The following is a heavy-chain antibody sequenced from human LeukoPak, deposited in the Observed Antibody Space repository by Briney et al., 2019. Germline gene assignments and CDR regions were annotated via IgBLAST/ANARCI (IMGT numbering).Heavy chain of an antibody. CDR1: GGSISSGNYY. V-gene: IGHV4-61*02. CDR2: VYTSGST. CDR3: ARDGGGGAAAV. J-gene: IGHJ4*02. D-gene: IGHD6-13*01. Sequence: SETLSLTCTVSGGSISSGNYYWSWIRQPAGKGLEWIGRVYTSGSTNYNPSLKSRVTISIDTSKNQFSLKLSSVTAADTAVYYCARDGGGGAAAVWGQGTLVTVPS.